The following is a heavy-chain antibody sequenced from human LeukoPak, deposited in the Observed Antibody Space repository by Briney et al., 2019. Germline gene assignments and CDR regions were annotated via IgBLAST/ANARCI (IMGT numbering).Heavy chain of an antibody. J-gene: IGHJ6*02. CDR2: ISSSSDYI. D-gene: IGHD5/OR15-5a*01. CDR1: GFTFSDYS. Sequence: PGGSLRLSCPASGFTFSDYSMSWVRQAPGKGLEWVSSISSSSDYIYYADSVKGRFTISRDNARNSLYLQMNSLRAEDTAVYYCARSRSVSNYKGMDVWAKGPRSPSP. V-gene: IGHV3-21*01. CDR3: ARSRSVSNYKGMDV.